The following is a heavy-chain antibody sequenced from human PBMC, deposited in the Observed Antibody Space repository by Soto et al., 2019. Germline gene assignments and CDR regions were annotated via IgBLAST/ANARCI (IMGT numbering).Heavy chain of an antibody. CDR3: ARDQLSEYYDFWSGYYTGPHSNWFDP. D-gene: IGHD3-3*01. Sequence: PVGSLRLSCAASGFTFSSYGMHWVRQAPGKGLEWVAVIWYDGSNKYYADSVKGRFTISRDNSKNTLYLQMNSLRAEDTAVYYCARDQLSEYYDFWSGYYTGPHSNWFDPWGQGTLVTVS. CDR2: IWYDGSNK. J-gene: IGHJ5*02. V-gene: IGHV3-33*01. CDR1: GFTFSSYG.